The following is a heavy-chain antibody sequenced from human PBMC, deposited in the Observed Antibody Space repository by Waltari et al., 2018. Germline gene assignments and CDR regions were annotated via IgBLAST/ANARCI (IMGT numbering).Heavy chain of an antibody. CDR2: INHSGST. J-gene: IGHJ6*02. CDR1: GGSFSGYY. CDR3: ARGPMKTTNYYYGMDV. Sequence: QVQLQQWGAGLLKPSETLSLTCAVYGGSFSGYYWSWIRQPPGKGLEWIGEINHSGSTNYTPSLKSRVTISVDTSKNQFSLKLSSVTAADTAVYYCARGPMKTTNYYYGMDVWGQGTTVTVSS. D-gene: IGHD4-4*01. V-gene: IGHV4-34*01.